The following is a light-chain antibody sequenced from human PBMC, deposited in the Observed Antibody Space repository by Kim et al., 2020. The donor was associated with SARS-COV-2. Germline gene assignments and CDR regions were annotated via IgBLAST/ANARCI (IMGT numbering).Light chain of an antibody. CDR3: QQYGSSQGLT. V-gene: IGKV3-20*01. CDR2: GAS. J-gene: IGKJ4*01. Sequence: PGERATLSCRASQSVSSSYLAWYQQKPGQAPRLLIYGASSRATGIPDRFSGSGSGTDSTLTISRLEPEDFAVYYCQQYGSSQGLTFGGGTKVDIK. CDR1: QSVSSSY.